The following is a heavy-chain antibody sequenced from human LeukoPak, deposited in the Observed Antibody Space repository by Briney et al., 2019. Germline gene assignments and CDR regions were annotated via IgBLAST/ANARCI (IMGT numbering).Heavy chain of an antibody. V-gene: IGHV1-69*04. D-gene: IGHD3-22*01. CDR1: GGTFSSYA. Sequence: GASVKVSCKASGGTFSSYAISWVRQAPGQGLEWMGRIIPILGIANYAQKFQGRVTITADKSTSTAYMELSSLRSEDTAVYYCAREITGDSSGYWYFDYWGQGTLVTVSS. CDR3: AREITGDSSGYWYFDY. J-gene: IGHJ4*02. CDR2: IIPILGIA.